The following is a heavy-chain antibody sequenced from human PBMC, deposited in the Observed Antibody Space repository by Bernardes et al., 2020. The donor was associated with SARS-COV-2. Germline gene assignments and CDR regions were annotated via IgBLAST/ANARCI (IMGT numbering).Heavy chain of an antibody. J-gene: IGHJ6*02. V-gene: IGHV4-39*01. Sequence: SETLSLTCTVSGGSISSSGYYWGWIRQSPGKGLEWIASMHSSGSTYYNPSLQSRVTESLDTSKNQFSLSLNYVTAADSAVYYCAGSSCGIDCYIGGLRSWDYGMDVWGQGTTVAVSS. D-gene: IGHD2-21*02. CDR1: GGSISSSGYY. CDR3: AGSSCGIDCYIGGLRSWDYGMDV. CDR2: MHSSGST.